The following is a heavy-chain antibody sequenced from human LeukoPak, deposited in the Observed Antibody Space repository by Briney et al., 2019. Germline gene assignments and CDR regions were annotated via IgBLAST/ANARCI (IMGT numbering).Heavy chain of an antibody. J-gene: IGHJ3*02. V-gene: IGHV4-30-4*01. Sequence: SQTLSLTCTVSGGSISSGDYYWRWIRQPPGRGVEWIGYICYSGRTYYNPSLKSRVTISVDTSKNQFSLKLSSVTAADTAVYYCARDRDPRYCSSTSCYSGDAFDIWGQGTMVTVSS. D-gene: IGHD2-2*01. CDR3: ARDRDPRYCSSTSCYSGDAFDI. CDR2: ICYSGRT. CDR1: GGSISSGDYY.